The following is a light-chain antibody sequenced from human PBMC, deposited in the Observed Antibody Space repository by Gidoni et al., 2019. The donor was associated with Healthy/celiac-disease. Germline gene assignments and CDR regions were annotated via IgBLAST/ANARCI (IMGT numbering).Light chain of an antibody. V-gene: IGKV3-15*01. CDR2: GAS. Sequence: EIVMTQSPATLSVSPGERATLSCRASQSVSSNVAWYQQKPGQAPRLLIYGASTRATGIPARFSGSGSGTEFTLTISSLQSEDFAVYYCHSRTFXXXTKVEIK. CDR1: QSVSSN. CDR3: HSRT. J-gene: IGKJ1*01.